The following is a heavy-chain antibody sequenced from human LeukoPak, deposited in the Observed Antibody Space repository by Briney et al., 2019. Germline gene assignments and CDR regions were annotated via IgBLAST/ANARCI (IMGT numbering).Heavy chain of an antibody. CDR1: GYTFTCYG. J-gene: IGHJ4*02. V-gene: IGHV1-18*01. CDR2: ISAYNGNT. D-gene: IGHD3-9*01. Sequence: EASVKVSCKASGYTFTCYGISWVRQAPGQGLEWMGWISAYNGNTNYAQKLQGRVTMTTDTSTSTAYMELRSLRSDDTAVYYCARCRYDILTGYEYRSAFDYWGQGTLVTVSS. CDR3: ARCRYDILTGYEYRSAFDY.